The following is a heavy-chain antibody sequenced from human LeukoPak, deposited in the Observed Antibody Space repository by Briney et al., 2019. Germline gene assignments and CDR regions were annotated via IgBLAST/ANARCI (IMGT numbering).Heavy chain of an antibody. J-gene: IGHJ3*02. Sequence: GRSLRLSCAASGFTFSSYAMHWVRRATGKGLEWVAVISYDGSNKYYADSVKGRFTISRDNSKNTLYLQMNSLRAEDTALYYCARMTTVTPRAFDIWGQGTVVTVSS. CDR3: ARMTTVTPRAFDI. V-gene: IGHV3-30-3*01. CDR1: GFTFSSYA. CDR2: ISYDGSNK. D-gene: IGHD4-17*01.